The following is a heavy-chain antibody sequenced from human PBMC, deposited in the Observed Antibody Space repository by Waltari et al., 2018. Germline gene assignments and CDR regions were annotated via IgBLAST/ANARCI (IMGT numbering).Heavy chain of an antibody. CDR1: GFAFSSYA. CDR2: ISGSSVST. J-gene: IGHJ4*02. V-gene: IGHV3-23*01. CDR3: AKVGGRHDSSGWYFFDY. Sequence: EVQLLESGGGLVQPGGSLRLSCAASGFAFSSYAMSWVRQARGKGLEWVSSISGSSVSTYYADSVKGRFTISRDNSKNTVYLQMSSLRGEDTAVYYCAKVGGRHDSSGWYFFDYWGQGTLVTVSS. D-gene: IGHD6-19*01.